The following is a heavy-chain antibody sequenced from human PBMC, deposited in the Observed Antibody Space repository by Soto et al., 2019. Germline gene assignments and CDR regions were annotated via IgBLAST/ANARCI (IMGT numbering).Heavy chain of an antibody. CDR3: ARDLPITAMASYYYYYGMDV. CDR1: GFTFSDYY. D-gene: IGHD5-18*01. V-gene: IGHV3-11*01. Sequence: GGSLRLSCAASGFTFSDYYMSWIRQAPGKGLEWVSYISSSGSTIYYADSVKGRFTISRDNAKNSLYLQMNSLRAEDTAVYYCARDLPITAMASYYYYYGMDVWGQGTTVTVSS. CDR2: ISSSGSTI. J-gene: IGHJ6*02.